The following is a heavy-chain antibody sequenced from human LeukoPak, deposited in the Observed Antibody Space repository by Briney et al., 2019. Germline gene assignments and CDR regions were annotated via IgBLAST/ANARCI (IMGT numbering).Heavy chain of an antibody. CDR3: ARGRRGRQGDYYYYYMDV. Sequence: ASVKVSCKASGYTFTSYDINWVRQATGQGLEWMGWMNLNSGNTGYAQKFQGRVTMTRNTSISTAYMELSSLRSEDTAVYYCARGRRGRQGDYYYYYMDVWGKGTTVTVSS. V-gene: IGHV1-8*01. J-gene: IGHJ6*03. CDR1: GYTFTSYD. D-gene: IGHD1-1*01. CDR2: MNLNSGNT.